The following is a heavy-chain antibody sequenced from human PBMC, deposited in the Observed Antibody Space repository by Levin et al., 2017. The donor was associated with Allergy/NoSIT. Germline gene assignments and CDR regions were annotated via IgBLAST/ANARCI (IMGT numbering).Heavy chain of an antibody. D-gene: IGHD3-10*01. CDR1: GGSISSYY. J-gene: IGHJ4*02. CDR2: IYYSGST. Sequence: SETLSLTCTVSGGSISSYYWSWIRQPPGKGLEWIGYIYYSGSTNYNPSLKSRVTISVDTSKNQFSLKLSSVTAADTAVYYCARRMLGFGVLFDYWGQGTLVTVSS. V-gene: IGHV4-59*01. CDR3: ARRMLGFGVLFDY.